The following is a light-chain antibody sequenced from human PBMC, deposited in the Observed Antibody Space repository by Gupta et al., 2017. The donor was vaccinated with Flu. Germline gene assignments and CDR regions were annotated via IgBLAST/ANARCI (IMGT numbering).Light chain of an antibody. J-gene: IGLJ2*01. V-gene: IGLV1-44*01. CDR2: SNN. Sequence: VRKPVDGNQHSPVSAPKLLICSNNQRLSGVPDRFSVPNSGTSASLSISGRQAVDEADYYCAACDDSLNGGVFGGGTKLTVL. CDR3: AACDDSLNGGV. CDR1: VRKP.